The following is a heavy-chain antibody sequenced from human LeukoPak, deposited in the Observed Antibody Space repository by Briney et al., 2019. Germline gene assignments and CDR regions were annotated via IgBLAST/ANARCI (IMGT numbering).Heavy chain of an antibody. CDR2: IKQGGSQK. V-gene: IGHV3-7*01. J-gene: IGHJ4*02. D-gene: IGHD3-10*01. CDR1: GFTFSSYW. CDR3: ARLVREVTNFES. Sequence: GGSLRLSCAASGFTFSSYWMSWVRQAPGKGLEGVANIKQGGSQKYYADSVKGRFTISRDDAKNSLYLQMSSLTAEDTAVYYCARLVREVTNFESWGQGTLVTVSS.